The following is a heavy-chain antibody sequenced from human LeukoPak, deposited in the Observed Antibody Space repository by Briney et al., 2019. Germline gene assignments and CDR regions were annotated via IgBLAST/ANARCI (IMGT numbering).Heavy chain of an antibody. J-gene: IGHJ5*02. D-gene: IGHD6-19*01. CDR2: INSDGSST. Sequence: GGSLRLSCAASGFTFSSYWMHWVRQAPGKGLVWVSRINSDGSSTSYADSVKGRFTISRDNAKSTLYLQMNSLRAEDTAVYYCASFSSGWYWFDPWGQGTLVTVSS. CDR1: GFTFSSYW. CDR3: ASFSSGWYWFDP. V-gene: IGHV3-74*01.